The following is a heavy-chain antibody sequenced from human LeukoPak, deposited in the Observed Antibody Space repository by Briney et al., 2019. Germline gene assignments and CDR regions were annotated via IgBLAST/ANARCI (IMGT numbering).Heavy chain of an antibody. CDR2: INHSGST. CDR1: GGSFSGYY. CDR3: ARASSWYRTTPFDY. D-gene: IGHD6-13*01. J-gene: IGHJ4*02. Sequence: SETLSLTCAVYGGSFSGYYWSWIRQPPGKGLEWVGEINHSGSTSYNPSLKSRVTISVDTSKNQFSLKLSSVTAADTAVYYCARASSWYRTTPFDYWGQGTLVTVSS. V-gene: IGHV4-34*01.